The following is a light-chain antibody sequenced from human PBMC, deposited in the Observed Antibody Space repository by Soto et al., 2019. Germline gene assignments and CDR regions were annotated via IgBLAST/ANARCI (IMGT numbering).Light chain of an antibody. CDR1: QIVGTN. V-gene: IGKV3-15*01. CDR2: GAY. J-gene: IGKJ1*01. Sequence: EVVMTQSPATLSVSPGERATLSCRASQIVGTNLAWYQQKPGQAPRLLISGAYTRATGIQGRFSGSGSGTEFILTIRSLQSEDFAVYYCKQYKNWPRTFGQGTKVDIK. CDR3: KQYKNWPRT.